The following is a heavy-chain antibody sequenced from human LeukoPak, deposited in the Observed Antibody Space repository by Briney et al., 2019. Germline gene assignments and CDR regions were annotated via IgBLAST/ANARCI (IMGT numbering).Heavy chain of an antibody. V-gene: IGHV3-74*01. CDR2: IHHDGSRT. CDR1: GFTFSSSW. CDR3: ARDPFPHDYGDF. Sequence: GGSLRLSCAASGFTFSSSWMHWVRQAPGKGLVWVSHIHHDGSRTSYADSVKGRFTISRDNAKNTLFLQMNSLRVEDTAVYYCARDPFPHDYGDFWGQGTLVTVSS. J-gene: IGHJ4*02. D-gene: IGHD3-16*01.